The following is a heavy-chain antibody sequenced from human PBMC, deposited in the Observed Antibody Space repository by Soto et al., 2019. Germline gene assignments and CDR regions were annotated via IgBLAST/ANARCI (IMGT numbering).Heavy chain of an antibody. J-gene: IGHJ6*01. CDR3: ASGHHYLFSFGYHGSYYFGTAV. V-gene: IGHV1-2*04. CDR2: INPNSGGT. Sequence: AAVKVCCKACGYTFTGYYMHWVRQAPGQGLEWMGWINPNSGGTNYAQKFQGWVTMTKDTSISTAYMELSRLRSDDTAVYYCASGHHYLFSFGYHGSYYFGTAV. CDR1: GYTFTGYY. D-gene: IGHD3-3*01.